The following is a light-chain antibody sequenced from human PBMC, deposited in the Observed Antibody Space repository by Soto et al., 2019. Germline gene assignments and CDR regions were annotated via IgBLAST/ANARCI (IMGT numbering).Light chain of an antibody. J-gene: IGLJ3*02. V-gene: IGLV8-61*01. CDR1: SGSVSTNYY. CDR3: GLYMGSGIWV. Sequence: QAVVTQEPSFSVSPGGTVTLTCGLSSGSVSTNYYPSWYQQTPGQAPRTLIDSTNTRSSEVPDRFSGSILGNKAALTITGAQADDESDYYGGLYMGSGIWVFGGGTKVTVL. CDR2: STN.